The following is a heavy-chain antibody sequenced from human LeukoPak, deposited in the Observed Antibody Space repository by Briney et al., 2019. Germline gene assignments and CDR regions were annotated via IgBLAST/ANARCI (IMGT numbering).Heavy chain of an antibody. V-gene: IGHV3-23*01. CDR1: GFIFSNSA. J-gene: IGHJ4*02. CDR3: AKTRTFDY. CDR2: ISGSGGST. D-gene: IGHD1-14*01. Sequence: GGSLRLSCAASGFIFSNSAMSWVRQAPGKGLEWVSGISGSGGSTYYADSVKGRFTISRDNSRSTLYVQMNSLRAEDTAVYYCAKTRTFDYWGQGTLVTVSS.